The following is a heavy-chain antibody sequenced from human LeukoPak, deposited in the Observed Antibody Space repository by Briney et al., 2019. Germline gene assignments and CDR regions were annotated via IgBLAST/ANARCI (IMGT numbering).Heavy chain of an antibody. D-gene: IGHD3-10*01. J-gene: IGHJ4*02. V-gene: IGHV4-4*07. Sequence: PSETLSLTCTVSGGSISSYYWSWIRQPPGKGLEWIGRIYTIGSTNYNPSLKSRVTISLHTSKNQFSLKLSSVTAADTAVYYCARDPDFGSGSYFDYWGQGTLVTVSS. CDR2: IYTIGST. CDR3: ARDPDFGSGSYFDY. CDR1: GGSISSYY.